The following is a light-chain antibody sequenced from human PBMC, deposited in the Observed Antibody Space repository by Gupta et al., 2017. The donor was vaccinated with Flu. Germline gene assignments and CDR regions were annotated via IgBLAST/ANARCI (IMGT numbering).Light chain of an antibody. J-gene: IGLJ1*01. V-gene: IGLV2-14*03. CDR3: SSYTSGSTFYV. CDR2: DVT. Sequence: QSALTPPASMSGSPGQSITISCAGTSSDVGRSDSVSWYQQHPDKAPKLIIYDVTNRPSGVSSRFSGSKSGNTASLTISGLQAEDETDYYCSSYTSGSTFYVFGTGTKVTVL. CDR1: SSDVGRSDS.